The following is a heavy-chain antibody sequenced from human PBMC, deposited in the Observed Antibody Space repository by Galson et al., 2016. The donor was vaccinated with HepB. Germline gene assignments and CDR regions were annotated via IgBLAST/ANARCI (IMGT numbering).Heavy chain of an antibody. Sequence: SLRLSCAASGFTFSSHWMTWVRQAPGKGVDWVANIKQDGSEKYYVESVKGRFTIPRDNAENSLYLQMNSLRAEDTAVYYCARDQGYSGSYLRYFDLWGRGTLVTVS. CDR1: GFTFSSHW. J-gene: IGHJ2*01. CDR3: ARDQGYSGSYLRYFDL. D-gene: IGHD1-26*01. V-gene: IGHV3-7*03. CDR2: IKQDGSEK.